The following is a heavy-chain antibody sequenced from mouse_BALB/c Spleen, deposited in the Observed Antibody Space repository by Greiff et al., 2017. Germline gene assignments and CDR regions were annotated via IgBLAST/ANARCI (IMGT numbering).Heavy chain of an antibody. CDR1: GFTFSSYA. CDR2: ISSGGSYT. D-gene: IGHD1-2*01. V-gene: IGHV5-9-4*01. Sequence: EVKLMESGGGLVKPGGSLKLSCAASGFTFSSYAMSWVRQSPEKRLEWVAEISSGGSYTYYPDTVTGRFTISRDNAKNTLYLEMSSLRSEDTAMYYCASTATDAMDYWGQGTSVTVSS. J-gene: IGHJ4*01. CDR3: ASTATDAMDY.